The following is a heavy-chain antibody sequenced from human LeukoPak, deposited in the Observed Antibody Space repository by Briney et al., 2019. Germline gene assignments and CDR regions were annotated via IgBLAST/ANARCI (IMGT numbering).Heavy chain of an antibody. D-gene: IGHD3-10*01. CDR3: ASTRGRGNYYYYGMDV. CDR1: GGSFSGYY. CDR2: INHSGST. J-gene: IGHJ6*02. Sequence: SETLSLTCAVYGGSFSGYYWSWIRQPPGKGLEWIGEINHSGSTNYNPSLKSRVTISVDTSKNQFSLKLSSVTAADTAVYYCASTRGRGNYYYYGMDVWGQGTTVTVSS. V-gene: IGHV4-34*01.